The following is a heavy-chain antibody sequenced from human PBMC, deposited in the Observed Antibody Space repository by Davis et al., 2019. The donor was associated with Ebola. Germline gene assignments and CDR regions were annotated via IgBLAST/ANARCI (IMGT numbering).Heavy chain of an antibody. CDR2: IYYSGST. V-gene: IGHV4-59*08. CDR3: ARLSEEMATMNYGMDV. D-gene: IGHD5-24*01. J-gene: IGHJ6*02. Sequence: PSETLSLTCTVSGGSISSYYWSWIRQPPGKGLEWIGYIYYSGSTNYNPSLKSRVTISVDTSKNQFSLKLSSVTAADTAVYYCARLSEEMATMNYGMDVWGQGTTVTVSS. CDR1: GGSISSYY.